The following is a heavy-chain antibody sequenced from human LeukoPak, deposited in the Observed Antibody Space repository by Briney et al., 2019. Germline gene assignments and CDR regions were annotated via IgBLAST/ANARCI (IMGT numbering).Heavy chain of an antibody. CDR2: IYHSGST. D-gene: IGHD3-3*01. J-gene: IGHJ5*02. Sequence: PSETLSLTCTVSGYSISSGYYWGWIRQPPGKGLEWIGSIYHSGSTSYNPSLKSRVSMSIDTSNNQFSLRLNSVTAADTATYYCARPMFKYFSARGPLWFDPWGQGTMVTVSS. V-gene: IGHV4-38-2*02. CDR3: ARPMFKYFSARGPLWFDP. CDR1: GYSISSGYY.